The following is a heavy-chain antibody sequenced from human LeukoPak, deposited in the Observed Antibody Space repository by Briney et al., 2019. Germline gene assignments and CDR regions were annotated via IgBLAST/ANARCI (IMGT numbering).Heavy chain of an antibody. V-gene: IGHV3-23*01. CDR3: GKDWKLDY. CDR2: ISDNGGDT. CDR1: GFTFNSYA. D-gene: IGHD1-1*01. J-gene: IGHJ4*02. Sequence: PGGSLRLSCAASGFTFNSYAMSWVRQAPGQGLEWVSAISDNGGDTKYADSVKGRFTISRDNSKNTLYLQMNSLRAEDTAIYYCGKDWKLDYWGQGTLVTVSS.